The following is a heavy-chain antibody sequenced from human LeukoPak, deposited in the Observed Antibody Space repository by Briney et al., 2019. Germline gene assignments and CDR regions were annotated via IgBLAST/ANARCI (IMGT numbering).Heavy chain of an antibody. D-gene: IGHD3-10*01. V-gene: IGHV4-39*03. CDR3: RGVRFGELFDY. CDR1: GGSISSSSHY. J-gene: IGHJ4*02. Sequence: SETLSLTCSVSGGSISSSSHYWGWIRQPPGKGLEWIGSIYYSGSTYYNPSLKSRGTISVDTSKNQFSLQLSSVTAADTAVYYCRGVRFGELFDYWGQGTLVTVSS. CDR2: IYYSGST.